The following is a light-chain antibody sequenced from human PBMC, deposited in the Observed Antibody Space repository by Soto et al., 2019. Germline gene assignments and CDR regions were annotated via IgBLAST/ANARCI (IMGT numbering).Light chain of an antibody. Sequence: EIVLTQSPATLSLSPGEKATLSCRASQSVSSYLAWYQQKPGQAPRLLIYDASNRATGIPAGFSGSGSGTNFTLTISILDPXFFSYYYCQQRSYSLFTFGQGPRL. J-gene: IGKJ5*01. CDR1: QSVSSY. CDR3: QQRSYSLFT. V-gene: IGKV3-11*01. CDR2: DAS.